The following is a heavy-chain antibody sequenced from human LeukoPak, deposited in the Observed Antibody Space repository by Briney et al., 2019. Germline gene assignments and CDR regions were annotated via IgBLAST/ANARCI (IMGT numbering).Heavy chain of an antibody. CDR2: IYYSGST. D-gene: IGHD5-18*01. CDR3: ARVGRYSYGHVFDY. Sequence: PSETLSLTCTVSGGSISSSSYYWGWIRQPPGKGLEWIGSIYYSGSTYYNPSLKSRVTISVDTSKNQFSLKLSSVTAADTAVYYCARVGRYSYGHVFDYWGQGTLVTVSS. J-gene: IGHJ4*02. CDR1: GGSISSSSYY. V-gene: IGHV4-39*07.